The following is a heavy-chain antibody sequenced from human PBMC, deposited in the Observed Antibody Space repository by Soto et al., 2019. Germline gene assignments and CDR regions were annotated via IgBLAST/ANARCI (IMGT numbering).Heavy chain of an antibody. CDR1: GGTFSSYA. J-gene: IGHJ6*02. CDR3: ARGLYGSGRNYYSYYGMDV. Sequence: SVKVSCKASGGTFSSYAISWVRQAPGQGLEWMGGIIPIFGTANYAQKFQGRVTITADESMSTAYMELSSLRSEDTAVYYCARGLYGSGRNYYSYYGMDVWRQGPTVTVSS. V-gene: IGHV1-69*13. D-gene: IGHD3-10*01. CDR2: IIPIFGTA.